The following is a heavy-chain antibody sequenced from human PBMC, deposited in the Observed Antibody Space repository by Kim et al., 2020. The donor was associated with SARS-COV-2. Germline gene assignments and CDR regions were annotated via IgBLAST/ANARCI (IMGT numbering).Heavy chain of an antibody. CDR1: GFTFSSYA. CDR3: ARALNYDFWSGYSGGWGFDY. Sequence: GGSLRLSCAASGFTFSSYAVHWVRQAPDKGLEWVAVISYDGNNKYYADSVKGRFTISRDNSKNTLYLQMNSLRAEDTAVYYCARALNYDFWSGYSGGWGFDYWGQGTLVTVSS. D-gene: IGHD3-3*01. CDR2: ISYDGNNK. J-gene: IGHJ4*02. V-gene: IGHV3-30-3*01.